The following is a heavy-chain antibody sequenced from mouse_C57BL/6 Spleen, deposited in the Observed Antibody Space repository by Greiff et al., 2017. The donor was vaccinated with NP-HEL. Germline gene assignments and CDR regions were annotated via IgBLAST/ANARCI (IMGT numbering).Heavy chain of an antibody. V-gene: IGHV1-50*01. J-gene: IGHJ2*01. CDR2: IDPSDSYT. CDR1: GYTFTSYW. D-gene: IGHD2-10*02. CDR3: ARRYGNDYFDY. Sequence: VKLQQPGAELVKPGASVKLSCKASGYTFTSYWMQWVKQRPGQGLEWIGEIDPSDSYTNYNQKLKGKATLTVDTYSSTAYMQLSILTSEDSAVYDCARRYGNDYFDYWGQGTTLTVSS.